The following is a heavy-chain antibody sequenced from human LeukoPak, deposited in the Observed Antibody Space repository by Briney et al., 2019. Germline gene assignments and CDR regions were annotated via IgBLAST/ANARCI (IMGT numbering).Heavy chain of an antibody. Sequence: GSLRLSCAASGFTVSSNYMSWVRQAPGKGLEWVSVIYSGGSTYYADSVKGRFTISRDNSKNTLYLQMNSLRAEDTAVYYCARARFLTGIDYWGQGTLVTVSS. V-gene: IGHV3-66*01. J-gene: IGHJ4*02. CDR3: ARARFLTGIDY. CDR2: IYSGGST. D-gene: IGHD7-27*01. CDR1: GFTVSSNY.